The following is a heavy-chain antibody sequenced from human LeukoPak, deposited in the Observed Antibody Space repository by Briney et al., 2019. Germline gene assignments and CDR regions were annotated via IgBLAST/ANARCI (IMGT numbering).Heavy chain of an antibody. Sequence: GGSLRLSCAASGFTFSSYSMNWVRQAPGKGLEWVSYISSSSSTIYYADSVKGRFTISRDNAKNSLYLQMNSLRAEDTAVYYCASRLGYCSSTSCYPGNAFDIWGQGTMVTVSS. J-gene: IGHJ3*02. D-gene: IGHD2-2*01. CDR2: ISSSSSTI. CDR3: ASRLGYCSSTSCYPGNAFDI. CDR1: GFTFSSYS. V-gene: IGHV3-48*01.